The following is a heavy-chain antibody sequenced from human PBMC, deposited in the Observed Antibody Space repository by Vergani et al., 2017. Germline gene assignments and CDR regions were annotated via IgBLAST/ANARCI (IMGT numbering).Heavy chain of an antibody. CDR1: GDSISSSSYY. CDR2: IYYNGST. V-gene: IGHV4-39*02. Sequence: QLQLQESGPGLVKPSETLSLTCTVSGDSISSSSYYWGWFGQPPGKGLEWIGSIYYNGSTYYNPSLQSRVNISVHTSKNQFSWKVSSVTAADTALYYCGREWELLLYFAYWGQGTLVTVSS. D-gene: IGHD1-26*01. J-gene: IGHJ4*02. CDR3: GREWELLLYFAY.